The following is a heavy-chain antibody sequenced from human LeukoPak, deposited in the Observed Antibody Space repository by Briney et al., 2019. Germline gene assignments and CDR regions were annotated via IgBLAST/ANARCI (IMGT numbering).Heavy chain of an antibody. CDR3: AKVMPPGRIRFYSYYMDV. V-gene: IGHV3-30*04. CDR1: GFTFSSYA. CDR2: IRYDGSNE. D-gene: IGHD2-15*01. J-gene: IGHJ6*03. Sequence: PGGSLRLSCAASGFTFSSYAMHWVRQAPGKGLEWVAVIRYDGSNEYYADSVKGRFTISRDKSKNTLSLQMNGLRVEDTAVYYCAKVMPPGRIRFYSYYMDVWGKGTTATVS.